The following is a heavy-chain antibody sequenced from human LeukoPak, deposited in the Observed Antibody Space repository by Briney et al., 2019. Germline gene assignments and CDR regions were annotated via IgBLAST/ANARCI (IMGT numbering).Heavy chain of an antibody. Sequence: GGSLRLSCAASGFTFSSYGMSWVRQAPGKGLEWVSAISGSGGSTYYADSVKGRITISRDNSKNTLYLQMNSLRAEDTAVYYCAKHRGVVVITAPFDYWGQGTLVTVSS. J-gene: IGHJ4*02. V-gene: IGHV3-23*01. CDR2: ISGSGGST. CDR1: GFTFSSYG. D-gene: IGHD3-22*01. CDR3: AKHRGVVVITAPFDY.